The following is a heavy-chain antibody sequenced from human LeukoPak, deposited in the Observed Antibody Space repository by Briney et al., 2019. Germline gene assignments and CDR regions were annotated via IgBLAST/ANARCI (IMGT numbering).Heavy chain of an antibody. J-gene: IGHJ6*02. D-gene: IGHD3-3*01. CDR3: ARDRTYDFWSGPDYGMDV. CDR1: GYTFTSYY. V-gene: IGHV1-46*01. CDR2: INPSGGST. Sequence: ASVKVSCKASGYTFTSYYMHWVRQAPGQGLEWMGLINPSGGSTSYAQKFQGRVTMTRDTSTSTVYMELSNLRSEDTAVYYCARDRTYDFWSGPDYGMDVWGQGTTVTVSS.